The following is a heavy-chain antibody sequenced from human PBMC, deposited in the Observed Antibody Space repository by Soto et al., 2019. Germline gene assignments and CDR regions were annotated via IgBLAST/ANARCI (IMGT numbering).Heavy chain of an antibody. Sequence: SETLSLTCAVYGGSFSGYYWSWIRQPPGKGLEWIGEINHSGSTNYNPSLKSRVTISVDTSKNQFSLKLSSVTAADTAVYYCARGVGLEMATTEGYFDYWGQGTLVTVSS. J-gene: IGHJ4*02. V-gene: IGHV4-34*01. D-gene: IGHD5-12*01. CDR3: ARGVGLEMATTEGYFDY. CDR2: INHSGST. CDR1: GGSFSGYY.